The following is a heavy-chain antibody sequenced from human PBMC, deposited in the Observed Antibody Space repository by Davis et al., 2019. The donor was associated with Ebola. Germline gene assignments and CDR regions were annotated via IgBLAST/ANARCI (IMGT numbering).Heavy chain of an antibody. CDR3: ATELSGNAFDV. CDR1: GFTFSSYW. D-gene: IGHD1-26*01. J-gene: IGHJ3*01. Sequence: GESLKISCTASGFTFSSYWMNWVRQGPGKGLEWVANIKQDGSKTNYVDSVKDRFTISGDNAKNSLFLQMDNLRADDTAVYYCATELSGNAFDVWGRGTMVTVSS. V-gene: IGHV3-7*03. CDR2: IKQDGSKT.